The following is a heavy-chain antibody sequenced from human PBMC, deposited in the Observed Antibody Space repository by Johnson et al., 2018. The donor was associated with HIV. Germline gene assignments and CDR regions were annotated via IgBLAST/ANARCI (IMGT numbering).Heavy chain of an antibody. J-gene: IGHJ3*02. CDR1: GFTFSSYD. CDR2: ISGSGGST. CDR3: AKEGLRSSLRSGDAFDI. V-gene: IGHV3-23*04. D-gene: IGHD6-6*01. Sequence: VQLVESGGGLVQPGGSLRLSCAASGFTFSSYDMHWVRQATGKGLEWVSAISGSGGSTYYANSVKGQFTISRDNSKKTMYMQMNSLRAEDTAVYYCAKEGLRSSLRSGDAFDIWCHGTLVTVSS.